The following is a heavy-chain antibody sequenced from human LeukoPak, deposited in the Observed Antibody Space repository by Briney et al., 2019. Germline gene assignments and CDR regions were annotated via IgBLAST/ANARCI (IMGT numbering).Heavy chain of an antibody. D-gene: IGHD3-9*01. Sequence: GESLKISCKGSGYSFSNNWIAWVRQMPGKVLEWMGIIYPGDSDTRYSPSFQGQVTISVDKSVSTAYLQWSSLKASDTAIYYCARQSNYDILIGYFAHWGQGTLVTVSS. CDR2: IYPGDSDT. J-gene: IGHJ4*02. CDR1: GYSFSNNW. CDR3: ARQSNYDILIGYFAH. V-gene: IGHV5-51*01.